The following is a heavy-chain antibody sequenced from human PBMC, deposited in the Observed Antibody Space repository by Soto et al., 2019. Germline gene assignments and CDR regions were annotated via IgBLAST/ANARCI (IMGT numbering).Heavy chain of an antibody. CDR2: MNPNSGKT. D-gene: IGHD5-12*01. J-gene: IGHJ6*02. CDR1: GYTFTSYD. CDR3: ARVEEGGGVATSYLLQKAYYYGMDV. V-gene: IGHV1-8*01. Sequence: ASVKVSCKASGYTFTSYDINWVRQAPGQGLEWMGWMNPNSGKTGYAQKFQGRVTMTTNTSMSTAYMELSSLRSEDTAVYYCARVEEGGGVATSYLLQKAYYYGMDVWGQGTTVTVSS.